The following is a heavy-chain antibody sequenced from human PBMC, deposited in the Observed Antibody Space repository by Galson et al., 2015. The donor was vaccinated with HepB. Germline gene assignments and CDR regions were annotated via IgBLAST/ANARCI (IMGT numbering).Heavy chain of an antibody. CDR2: IRSKGEGGTR. CDR3: ARIARADCDY. D-gene: IGHD3-3*01. CDR1: GLTFSNVW. V-gene: IGHV3-15*01. Sequence: SLRLACAVSGLTFSNVWMAWVRQAPGKGLEWVGRIRSKGEGGTRDYAACVEGRFTIARDGSKNTLYLQMNSLQIEDTGVYYCARIARADCDYWGQGTLVTVSS. J-gene: IGHJ4*02.